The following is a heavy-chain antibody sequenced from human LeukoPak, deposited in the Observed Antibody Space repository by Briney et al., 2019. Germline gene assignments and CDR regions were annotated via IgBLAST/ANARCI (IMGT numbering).Heavy chain of an antibody. CDR1: GFTFDNYG. CDR3: ARLPYYYGSGSYYSYYFDY. V-gene: IGHV3-20*04. Sequence: PGESLRLSCAASGFTFDNYGMSWVRQAPGKGLEWVSGINWNGGSTGYADSVRGRFTISRDNAKSSLYLQMNSLRAEDTAFYYCARLPYYYGSGSYYSYYFDYWGQGTLVTVSS. D-gene: IGHD3-10*01. CDR2: INWNGGST. J-gene: IGHJ4*02.